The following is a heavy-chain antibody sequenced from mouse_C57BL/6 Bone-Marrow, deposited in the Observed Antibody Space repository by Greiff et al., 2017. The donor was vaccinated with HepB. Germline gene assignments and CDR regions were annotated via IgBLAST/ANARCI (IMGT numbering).Heavy chain of an antibody. J-gene: IGHJ4*01. D-gene: IGHD1-1*01. Sequence: VQLQQSGAELARPGASVKLSCKASGYTFTSYGISWVKQRTGQGLEWIGEIYPRSGNTYYNEKFKGKATLTADKSSSTAYMELRSLTSEDSAVYFCARKSITTVVEDYYAMDYWGQGTSVTVCS. CDR1: GYTFTSYG. CDR3: ARKSITTVVEDYYAMDY. CDR2: IYPRSGNT. V-gene: IGHV1-81*01.